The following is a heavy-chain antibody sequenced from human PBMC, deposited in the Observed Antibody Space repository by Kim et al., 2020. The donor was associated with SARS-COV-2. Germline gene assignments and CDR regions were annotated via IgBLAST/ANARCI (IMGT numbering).Heavy chain of an antibody. CDR3: VKYGRNYGAVL. CDR2: TTRSGDGS. CDR1: GFTFSEYA. V-gene: IGHV3-64D*06. D-gene: IGHD1-7*01. J-gene: IGHJ4*02. Sequence: GGSLRLSCSGSGFTFSEYAIHWVRRAPGKGLEYVSATTRSGDGSFYADSVEGRFTVSRDNSKNTLYLQMNSLRVEDTSVYYRVKYGRNYGAVLWGQGTLVIVSS.